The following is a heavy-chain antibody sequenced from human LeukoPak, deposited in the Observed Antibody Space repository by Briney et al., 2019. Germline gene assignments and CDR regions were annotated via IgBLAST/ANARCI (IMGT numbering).Heavy chain of an antibody. CDR1: GYTFTGYY. CDR2: INPNTAVT. D-gene: IGHD4-17*01. V-gene: IGHV1-2*02. J-gene: IGHJ4*02. Sequence: ASVKVSCKASGYTFTGYYMHWVRQAPGQGLEWMGWINPNTAVTNFAQRFQGRVTMTRDTSISTAYMELSRLRSDDTAVYYCARISLGTVTPFDYWGQGTLVTVSS. CDR3: ARISLGTVTPFDY.